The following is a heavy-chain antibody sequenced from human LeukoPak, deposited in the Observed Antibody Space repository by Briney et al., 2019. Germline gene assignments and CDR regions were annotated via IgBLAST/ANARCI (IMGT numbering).Heavy chain of an antibody. J-gene: IGHJ6*03. CDR1: GGSFSGYY. D-gene: IGHD3-10*01. V-gene: IGHV4-34*01. CDR3: ARGHRGVGSFNYYYYYYMDV. CDR2: INHSGST. Sequence: SETLSLTCAVYGGSFSGYYWSWIRQPPGKGLEWIGEINHSGSTNYNPSLKSRVTILVDTSKNQFSLKLSSVAAADTAVYYCARGHRGVGSFNYYYYYYMDVWGKGTTVTVSS.